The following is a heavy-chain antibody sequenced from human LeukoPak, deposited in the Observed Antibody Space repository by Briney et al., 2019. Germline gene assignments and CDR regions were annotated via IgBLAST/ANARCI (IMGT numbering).Heavy chain of an antibody. Sequence: GGSLRLSCAASGFTFSSYSMNWVRQAPGKGPEWVSSISSSSSYIYYADSVKGRFTISRDNAKNSLYLQMNSLRAEDTAVYYCARVFWGNYYDSSGLDYWGQGTLVTVSS. J-gene: IGHJ4*02. CDR1: GFTFSSYS. CDR2: ISSSSSYI. CDR3: ARVFWGNYYDSSGLDY. D-gene: IGHD3-22*01. V-gene: IGHV3-21*01.